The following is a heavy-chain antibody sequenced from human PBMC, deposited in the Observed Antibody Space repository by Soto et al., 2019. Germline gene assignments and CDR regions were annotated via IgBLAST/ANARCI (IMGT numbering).Heavy chain of an antibody. CDR1: GGTFSTYT. Sequence: QVQLVQSGAEVKKPGSSVKVSCKTSGGTFSTYTLSWVRQAAGQGLEWMGRIIPVLDKANYAQKFQGRVTITADRSTSTAYMELSSLRSEETAIYYWARGATAGDSALHSWGLGTLVSVSS. V-gene: IGHV1-69*02. CDR3: ARGATAGDSALHS. CDR2: IIPVLDKA. D-gene: IGHD2-21*01. J-gene: IGHJ4*02.